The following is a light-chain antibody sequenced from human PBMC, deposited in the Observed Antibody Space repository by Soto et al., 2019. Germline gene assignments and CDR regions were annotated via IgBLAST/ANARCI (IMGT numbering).Light chain of an antibody. CDR3: QSYDSSLSGSVG. CDR2: ANN. Sequence: QSVLTQPPSVSGAPGQRVTISCTGSSSNIGAGYDVHWYQQLPGTAPKLLISANNNRPSGVPDRFSGFNSGTSASLAITGLQVEDEADYYCQSYDSSLSGSVGFGGVNKLTVL. CDR1: SSNIGAGYD. J-gene: IGLJ2*01. V-gene: IGLV1-40*01.